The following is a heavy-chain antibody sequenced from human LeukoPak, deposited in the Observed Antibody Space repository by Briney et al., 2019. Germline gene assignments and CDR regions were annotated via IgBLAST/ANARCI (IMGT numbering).Heavy chain of an antibody. D-gene: IGHD3-22*01. Sequence: PSEPLSLTCTVSGRSSSCYFWRWIHQPPRKGLEWVGEINLSGSTNYNQSLNSRVTISVDTSNNQFSLNLSSVTAAVTAVYYCARVRRITMIVVVFRGAFDYWGQGTRITVSS. CDR1: GRSSSCYF. CDR3: ARVRRITMIVVVFRGAFDY. CDR2: INLSGST. J-gene: IGHJ4*02. V-gene: IGHV4-34*01.